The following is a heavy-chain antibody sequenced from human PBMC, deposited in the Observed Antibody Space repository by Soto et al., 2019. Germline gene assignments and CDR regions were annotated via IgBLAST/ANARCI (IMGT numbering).Heavy chain of an antibody. V-gene: IGHV3-74*01. Sequence: EVQLVESGGGLVQPGGSLRLSCAASGFTFSSYWMHWVRQAPGKGLVWVSRINSDGSSTSYADSVKGRFTISRNNAKNTLYLQMNSLRAEDTAVYYCARGIAVAEVVDYWGQGTLVTVSS. CDR3: ARGIAVAEVVDY. J-gene: IGHJ4*02. D-gene: IGHD6-19*01. CDR2: INSDGSST. CDR1: GFTFSSYW.